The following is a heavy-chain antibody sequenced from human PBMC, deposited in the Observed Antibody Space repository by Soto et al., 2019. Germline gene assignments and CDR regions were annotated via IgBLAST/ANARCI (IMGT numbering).Heavy chain of an antibody. V-gene: IGHV1-69*01. D-gene: IGHD6-13*01. CDR2: VIPMSGTP. Sequence: QVQLVQSGAEVKKPGSSVKVSCKVSGGAFSSYALTWVRQAPGQGLEWMGGVIPMSGTPNYAQKFQGRVTSTADESTTTAYMELSSLSSEDTAVYYCASSYGTSWYGDYWGHGTLVTVSS. CDR1: GGAFSSYA. CDR3: ASSYGTSWYGDY. J-gene: IGHJ4*01.